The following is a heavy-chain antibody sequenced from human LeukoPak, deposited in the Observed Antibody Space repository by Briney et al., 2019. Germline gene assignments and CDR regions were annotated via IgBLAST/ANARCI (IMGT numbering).Heavy chain of an antibody. J-gene: IGHJ4*02. CDR2: ITTSGGIT. CDR3: AKAYSSGYFFGF. V-gene: IGHV3-23*01. D-gene: IGHD3-22*01. Sequence: GGSLRLSCAASGFTFSSYAMSWVRQAPGKGLECVSAITTSGGITYYADSVKGRFTISRDNSKNTLYLQIYSLRAEDTAVYYCAKAYSSGYFFGFWGQGTLVTVSS. CDR1: GFTFSSYA.